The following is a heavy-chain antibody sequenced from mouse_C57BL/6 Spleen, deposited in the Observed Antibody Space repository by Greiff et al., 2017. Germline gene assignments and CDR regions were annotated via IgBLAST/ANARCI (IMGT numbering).Heavy chain of an antibody. D-gene: IGHD1-1*01. CDR1: GFSLTSYG. V-gene: IGHV2-5*01. CDR3: AKIGDYGSNWYFDV. J-gene: IGHJ1*03. CDR2: IWRGGST. Sequence: VQLQESGPGLVQPSQSLSITCTVSGFSLTSYGVHWVRQSPGKGLEWLGVIWRGGSTDYNAAFMSRLSITKDNSKSQVFFKMNSLQADDTAIYYCAKIGDYGSNWYFDVWGTGTTVTVSS.